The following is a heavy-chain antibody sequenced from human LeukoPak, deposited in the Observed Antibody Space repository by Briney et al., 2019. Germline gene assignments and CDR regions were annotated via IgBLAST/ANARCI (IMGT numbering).Heavy chain of an antibody. J-gene: IGHJ4*02. CDR2: IKSDGSSI. V-gene: IGHV3-74*03. D-gene: IGHD4-23*01. Sequence: GGSLRLSCAASGFTFSSYSLNWVRQAPGKGLEWVSRIKSDGSSIMYADSVRGRFTISRDNAKNTLYLQMNSLRAEDTAVYYCARDLDYGGRSNFDHWGQGTLVTVSS. CDR3: ARDLDYGGRSNFDH. CDR1: GFTFSSYS.